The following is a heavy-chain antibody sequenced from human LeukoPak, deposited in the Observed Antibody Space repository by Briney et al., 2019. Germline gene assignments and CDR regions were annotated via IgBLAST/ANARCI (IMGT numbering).Heavy chain of an antibody. CDR1: GFTFSSYG. CDR3: ARDTYYYYDSSGLDY. D-gene: IGHD3-22*01. V-gene: IGHV3-33*01. Sequence: PGGSLRLSCAASGFTFSSYGMHWVRQAPGKGLEWVAVIWYDGSNKYYADSVKGRFTISRDNSKNTLYLQMNSLRAEDTAVYYCARDTYYYYDSSGLDYWGQGTLVTVSS. CDR2: IWYDGSNK. J-gene: IGHJ4*02.